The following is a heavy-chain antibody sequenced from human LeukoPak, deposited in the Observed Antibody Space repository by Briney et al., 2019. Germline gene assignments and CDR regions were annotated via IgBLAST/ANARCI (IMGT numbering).Heavy chain of an antibody. CDR3: AKEQQLGYYFDY. Sequence: GGSLRLSCAASGFIVSNNHINWIRQAPGKGLEWVSIIYSGDTTYYSGSVKGRFILSSDNSKNTLHLQMNSLRAEDTAVYYCAKEQQLGYYFDYWGQGTLVTVSS. CDR1: GFIVSNNH. J-gene: IGHJ4*02. V-gene: IGHV3-66*01. CDR2: IYSGDTT. D-gene: IGHD6-13*01.